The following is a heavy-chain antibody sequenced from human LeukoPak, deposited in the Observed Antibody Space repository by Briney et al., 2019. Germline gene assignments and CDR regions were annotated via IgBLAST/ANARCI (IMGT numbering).Heavy chain of an antibody. D-gene: IGHD3-9*01. J-gene: IGHJ4*02. CDR2: IRYDGSNK. CDR3: AKLQHYFDWYDY. V-gene: IGHV3-30*02. Sequence: GGSPRLSCAASGFTFSSYGMHWVRQAPGKGLEWVAFIRYDGSNKYYADSVKGRFTISRDNSKNTLYLQMSSLRAEDTAVYYCAKLQHYFDWYDYWGQGTLVTVSS. CDR1: GFTFSSYG.